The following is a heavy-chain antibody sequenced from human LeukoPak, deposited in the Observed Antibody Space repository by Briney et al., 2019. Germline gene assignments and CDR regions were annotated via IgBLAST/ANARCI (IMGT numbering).Heavy chain of an antibody. Sequence: GGSLRLSCAASGFTFSNYGMHWVRQAPGKGLEWVAVISGSGGSTYYADSVKGRFTISRDNSKNTLYLQMNSLRAEDTAVYYCAKDMRFDWTPYYFDYWGQGTLVTVSS. V-gene: IGHV3-23*01. CDR2: ISGSGGST. J-gene: IGHJ4*02. CDR1: GFTFSNYG. CDR3: AKDMRFDWTPYYFDY. D-gene: IGHD3-9*01.